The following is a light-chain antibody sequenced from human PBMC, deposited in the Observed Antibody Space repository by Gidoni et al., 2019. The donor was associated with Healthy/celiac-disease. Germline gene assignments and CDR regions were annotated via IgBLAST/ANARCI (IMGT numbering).Light chain of an antibody. V-gene: IGKV1-9*01. CDR3: QQLNSYPRT. Sequence: DIQLTQSPSFLSASVGDRVTITRRASQGISSYLAWYQQKPGKAPKLLIYAASTLQSGVPSRFSGGGSGAEFTLTISSLQPEDFAAYYCQQLNSYPRTFGQGTKLEIK. J-gene: IGKJ2*01. CDR2: AAS. CDR1: QGISSY.